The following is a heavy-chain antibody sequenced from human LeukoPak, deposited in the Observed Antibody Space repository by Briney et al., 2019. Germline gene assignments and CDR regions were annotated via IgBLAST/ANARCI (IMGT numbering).Heavy chain of an antibody. D-gene: IGHD2-15*01. CDR2: IYYSGST. J-gene: IGHJ6*02. CDR1: GASISSYY. Sequence: PSETLSLTCTVSGASISSYYWSWIRQPPGKGLEWIGYIYYSGSTNYNPSLKSRVTISVDTSKNQFSLKLSSVTAADTAVYYCARSSRYCSGGSCVYYYYGMDVWGQGTTVTVSS. V-gene: IGHV4-59*01. CDR3: ARSSRYCSGGSCVYYYYGMDV.